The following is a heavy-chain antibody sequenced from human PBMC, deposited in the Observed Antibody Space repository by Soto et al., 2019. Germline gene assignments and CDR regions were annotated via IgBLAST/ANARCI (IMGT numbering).Heavy chain of an antibody. Sequence: SETLSLTCTVSGGSMIAYYWNWMRQPPGKGLQWIGYTYYSGSTTYNPSLKSRVTISVDSSKNQFSLKLDSVTPADTAVYYCARVRGTAGKRYFDYWGPGTLVTAPQ. V-gene: IGHV4-59*01. CDR3: ARVRGTAGKRYFDY. D-gene: IGHD6-13*01. CDR1: GGSMIAYY. J-gene: IGHJ4*02. CDR2: TYYSGST.